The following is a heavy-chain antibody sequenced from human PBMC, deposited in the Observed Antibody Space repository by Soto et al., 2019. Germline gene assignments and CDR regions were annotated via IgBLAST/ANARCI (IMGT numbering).Heavy chain of an antibody. V-gene: IGHV2-26*01. J-gene: IGHJ5*02. CDR3: ALIKDCSRTDCFLASFDP. CDR2: IFSNDDK. D-gene: IGHD2-2*01. Sequence: SSPTLLNPTDTLTLTSTVSGLSLNNDRLCLIFLRQPAVKALEGLARIFSNDDKSFSTSLKSRLTISKDTSRSQVVLTMTPIHPVDSATYYSALIKDCSRTDCFLASFDPWGQGTLFTVSS. CDR1: GLSLNNDRLC.